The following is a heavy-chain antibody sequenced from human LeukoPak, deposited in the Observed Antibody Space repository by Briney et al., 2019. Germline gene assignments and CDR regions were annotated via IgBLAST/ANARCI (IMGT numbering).Heavy chain of an antibody. Sequence: PSETLSLTCTVSGGSISSYYWSWIRQPPGKGLEWIGYIYYSGSTNYNPSLKSRVTISVDTSKNQFSLKLSSVTAADTAVYYCARVGGGVAVDPWGQGTLVTVSS. V-gene: IGHV4-59*01. CDR1: GGSISSYY. CDR2: IYYSGST. CDR3: ARVGGGVAVDP. D-gene: IGHD2-8*02. J-gene: IGHJ5*02.